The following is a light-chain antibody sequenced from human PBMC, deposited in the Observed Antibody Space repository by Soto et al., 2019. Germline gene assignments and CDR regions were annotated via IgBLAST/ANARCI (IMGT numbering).Light chain of an antibody. CDR2: AAS. J-gene: IGKJ1*01. Sequence: DVQMTQSPSSLSASVGDRVTITCRTSQTISKYLNWYQQKPGKAPKLLIYAASSLQSGVPSRFSGSGSETDFTLTISSLQPEDFATYYCQQSDSSPGFGQGTKVEI. CDR1: QTISKY. CDR3: QQSDSSPG. V-gene: IGKV1-39*01.